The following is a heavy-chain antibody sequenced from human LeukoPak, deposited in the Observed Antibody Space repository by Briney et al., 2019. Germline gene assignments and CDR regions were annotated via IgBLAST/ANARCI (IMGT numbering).Heavy chain of an antibody. CDR3: AKSPSGGFGELRYFDY. CDR1: GFTFSSYA. Sequence: GGSLRLSCAASGFTFSSYAMSWVRQAPGKGLEWVSAISGSGGSTYYADSVKGRFTISRDNSKNTLYLQVNSLRAEDTAVYYCAKSPSGGFGELRYFDYWGQGTLVTVSS. D-gene: IGHD3-10*01. CDR2: ISGSGGST. J-gene: IGHJ4*02. V-gene: IGHV3-23*01.